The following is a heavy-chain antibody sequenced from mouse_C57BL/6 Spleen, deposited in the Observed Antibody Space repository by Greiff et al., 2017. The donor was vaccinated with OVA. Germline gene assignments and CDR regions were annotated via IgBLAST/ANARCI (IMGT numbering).Heavy chain of an antibody. CDR1: GYSITSGYY. J-gene: IGHJ4*01. Sequence: DVQLQESGPGLVKPSQSLSLTCSVTGYSITSGYYWNWIRQFPGNKLEWMGYISYDGSNNYNPSLKNRISITRDTSKNQFFLKLNSVTTEDTATYYCARDPEEYYAMDYWGQGTSVTVSS. CDR3: ARDPEEYYAMDY. CDR2: ISYDGSN. V-gene: IGHV3-6*01.